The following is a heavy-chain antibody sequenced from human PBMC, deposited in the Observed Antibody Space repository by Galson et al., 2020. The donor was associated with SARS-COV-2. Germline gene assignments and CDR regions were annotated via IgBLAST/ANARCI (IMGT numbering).Heavy chain of an antibody. J-gene: IGHJ4*02. V-gene: IGHV4-39*07. D-gene: IGHD5-12*01. CDR2: VFYRGNT. Sequence: SETLSLTCTVSGDSISSSRYYWGWVRQSPGQGLEGIGTVFYRGNTYYNPSLKSRVTISVDTSNNQFSLKVNSVTAADTAVYYCAGDYYSGWFLDSWGQGIPVTVSS. CDR3: AGDYYSGWFLDS. CDR1: GDSISSSRYY.